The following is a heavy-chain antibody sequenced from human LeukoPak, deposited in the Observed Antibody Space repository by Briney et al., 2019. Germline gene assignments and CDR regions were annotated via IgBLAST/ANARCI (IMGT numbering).Heavy chain of an antibody. V-gene: IGHV3-53*01. D-gene: IGHD3-22*01. CDR1: GFTVDSNY. CDR3: ARGDDSGYYVYFDY. J-gene: IGHJ4*02. Sequence: GGSLRLSCAASGFTVDSNYLSWVRQAPGKGLEWVSTIYTGGSTYYAASVKGRFTISRDFSKNTVFLHMNSLRAEDTAMYYCARGDDSGYYVYFDYWGQGALVTVSS. CDR2: IYTGGST.